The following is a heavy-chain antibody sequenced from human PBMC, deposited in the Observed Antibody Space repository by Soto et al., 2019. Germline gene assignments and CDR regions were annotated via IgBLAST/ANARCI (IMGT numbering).Heavy chain of an antibody. J-gene: IGHJ4*02. Sequence: SETLSLTCAVYGGSFSGYYWSWIRQPPGKGLEWIGEINHSGSTNYNPSLKSRVTISVDTSKNQFSLKLSSVTAADTAVYYCARDTCDQTNIAYFDYWGQGTLVTVSS. CDR1: GGSFSGYY. CDR2: INHSGST. D-gene: IGHD5-12*01. CDR3: ARDTCDQTNIAYFDY. V-gene: IGHV4-34*01.